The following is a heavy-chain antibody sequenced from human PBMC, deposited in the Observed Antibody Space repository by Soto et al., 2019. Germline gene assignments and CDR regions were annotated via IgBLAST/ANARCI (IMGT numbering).Heavy chain of an antibody. D-gene: IGHD3-22*01. CDR1: VGSISIGDYY. J-gene: IGHJ3*02. CDR3: AGYDSSGYYGGGAFDI. Sequence: SETLSFTCTVSVGSISIGDYYWRWIRQPPGKGLEWIGYIYYSGSTYYNPSLKSRVTISVDTSKNQFSLKLSSVTAADTAVYYCAGYDSSGYYGGGAFDIWGQGTMVTVSS. V-gene: IGHV4-30-4*01. CDR2: IYYSGST.